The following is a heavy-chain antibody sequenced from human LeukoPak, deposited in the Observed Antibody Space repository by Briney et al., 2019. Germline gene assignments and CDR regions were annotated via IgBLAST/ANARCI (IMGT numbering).Heavy chain of an antibody. CDR1: GFTFSTYA. CDR3: ASGDSFDY. CDR2: ISYDGSNK. Sequence: HPGRSLRLSCAASGFTFSTYAMHWVRQAPGKGLEWAAVISYDGSNKYYADSVKGRFTISRDNAKNSLYLQMNSLRAEDTAVYYCASGDSFDYWGQGTLVTVSS. D-gene: IGHD3-10*01. V-gene: IGHV3-30*04. J-gene: IGHJ4*02.